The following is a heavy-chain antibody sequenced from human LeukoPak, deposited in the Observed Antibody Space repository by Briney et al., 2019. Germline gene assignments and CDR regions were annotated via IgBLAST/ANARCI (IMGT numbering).Heavy chain of an antibody. CDR3: ARHDYDSSPYDY. V-gene: IGHV5-51*01. CDR2: IHPGDTDT. Sequence: GESLKSFCKGSGYSFTSYWNGWGRQRPGKGLEGMGMIHPGDTDTRYSPSFQGQVTISADKSISTAYLQWSRLKASDTAMYYCARHDYDSSPYDYWGQGTLVTVSS. J-gene: IGHJ4*02. CDR1: GYSFTSYW. D-gene: IGHD3-22*01.